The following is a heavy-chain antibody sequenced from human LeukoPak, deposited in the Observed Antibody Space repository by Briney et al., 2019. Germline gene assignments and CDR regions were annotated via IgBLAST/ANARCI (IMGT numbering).Heavy chain of an antibody. CDR2: LSWYYCSI. CDR1: RCIFDHYV. CDR3: ATDYLSYSYGYFFDY. V-gene: IGHV3-9*01. Sequence: GRSLSLSRVSSRCIFDHYVMHWVRQAAGRGVEGVCVLSWYYCSIGYADSVKRRFTISRDSAKNSLYLQMNSLRAEDTALYYCATDYLSYSYGYFFDYWGQGTLVTVSS. D-gene: IGHD5-18*01. J-gene: IGHJ4*02.